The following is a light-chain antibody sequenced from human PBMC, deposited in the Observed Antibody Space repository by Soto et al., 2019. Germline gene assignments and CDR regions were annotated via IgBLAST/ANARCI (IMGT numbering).Light chain of an antibody. CDR3: AAWDDSLSGHHYV. V-gene: IGLV1-47*01. J-gene: IGLJ1*01. CDR1: SSNIGSNY. Sequence: QSVLTQPPSASGTPGQRVTISCSGSSSNIGSNYVYWYQQLPGTAPKPLIYRNDQRPSGVPDRFSGSKSGTSASLAISGLRSEDEADYYCAAWDDSLSGHHYVFGKGTKVTVL. CDR2: RND.